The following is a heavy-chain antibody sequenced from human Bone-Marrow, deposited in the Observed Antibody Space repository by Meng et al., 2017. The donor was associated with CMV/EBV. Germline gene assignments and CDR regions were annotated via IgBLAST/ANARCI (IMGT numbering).Heavy chain of an antibody. CDR3: ARGPYSVVYATPYYYGMDV. V-gene: IGHV3-30*04. CDR1: GFTFSSYA. Sequence: GESLKISCAASGFTFSSYAMHWVRQAPGKGLEWVAVISYDGSNKYYADSVKGRFTISRDNSKNTLYLQMNSLRAEDTAVYYCARGPYSVVYATPYYYGMDVWGQGTTVTVAS. J-gene: IGHJ6*02. D-gene: IGHD2-8*02. CDR2: ISYDGSNK.